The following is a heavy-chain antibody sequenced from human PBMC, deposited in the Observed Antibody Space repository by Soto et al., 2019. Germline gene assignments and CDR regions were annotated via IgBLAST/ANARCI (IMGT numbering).Heavy chain of an antibody. Sequence: GGSLRLSCAASGITVSTNYMTWVRQAPGKGLEWVSEIYTGGTTYYADSVKDRFIISRDNSKNTLYLQMTSLRAEDTAVYYCARDTNGYSYGGLDYWGLESLVTVSS. V-gene: IGHV3-66*01. CDR3: ARDTNGYSYGGLDY. D-gene: IGHD3-10*01. CDR1: GITVSTNY. J-gene: IGHJ4*02. CDR2: IYTGGTT.